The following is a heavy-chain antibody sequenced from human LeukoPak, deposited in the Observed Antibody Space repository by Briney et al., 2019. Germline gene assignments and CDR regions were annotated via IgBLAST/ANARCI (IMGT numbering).Heavy chain of an antibody. CDR1: GYTFTSYD. Sequence: RASVKVSCKASGYTFTSYDINWVRQATGQGLEWMGWMNPNSGNTGYAQKFQGRVTITRNTSISTAYMELSSLRSEDTAVYYCARGNWSDIFMDVWGKGTTVTVSS. J-gene: IGHJ6*03. CDR3: ARGNWSDIFMDV. CDR2: MNPNSGNT. V-gene: IGHV1-8*03. D-gene: IGHD1-1*01.